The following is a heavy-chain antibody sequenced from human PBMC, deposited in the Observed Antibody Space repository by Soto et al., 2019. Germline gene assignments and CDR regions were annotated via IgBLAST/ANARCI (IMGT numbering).Heavy chain of an antibody. V-gene: IGHV3-30-3*01. CDR1: GFTFSSYA. CDR2: ISYDGSNK. CDR3: ARDGHLEYYDFWSGIIWSYYFDY. D-gene: IGHD3-3*01. J-gene: IGHJ4*02. Sequence: QVQLVESGGGVVQPGRSLRLSCAASGFTFSSYAMHWVRQAPGKGLEWVAVISYDGSNKYYADSVKGRFTISRDNSKNTLYLQMNSLRAEDTAVYYCARDGHLEYYDFWSGIIWSYYFDYWGQGTLVTVSS.